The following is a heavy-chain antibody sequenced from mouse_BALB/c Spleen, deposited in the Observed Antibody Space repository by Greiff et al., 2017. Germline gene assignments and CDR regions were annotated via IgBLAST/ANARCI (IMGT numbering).Heavy chain of an antibody. CDR3: AALYGYGGAY. V-gene: IGHV14-3*02. CDR2: IDPANGNT. CDR1: GFNIKDTY. D-gene: IGHD2-2*01. Sequence: VQLKESGAELVKPGASVKLSCTASGFNIKDTYMHWVKQRPEQGLEWIGRIDPANGNTKYDPKFQGKATITADTSSNTAYLQLSSLTSEDTAVYYCAALYGYGGAYWGQGTLVTVSA. J-gene: IGHJ3*01.